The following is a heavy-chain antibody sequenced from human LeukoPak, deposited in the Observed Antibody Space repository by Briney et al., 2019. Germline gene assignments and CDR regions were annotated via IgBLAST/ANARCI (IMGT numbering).Heavy chain of an antibody. Sequence: GGSLTLSCAASGFTFSSYAMSWVRQAPGKGLEWVSDISDSGNITYYADSEKGRFTIHRDNSKNTLYVQMNSLRVEDTAVYCCAKDRRGGSYYAATLDIWGPGTMVTVSS. J-gene: IGHJ3*02. CDR1: GFTFSSYA. CDR2: ISDSGNIT. CDR3: AKDRRGGSYYAATLDI. V-gene: IGHV3-23*01. D-gene: IGHD1-26*01.